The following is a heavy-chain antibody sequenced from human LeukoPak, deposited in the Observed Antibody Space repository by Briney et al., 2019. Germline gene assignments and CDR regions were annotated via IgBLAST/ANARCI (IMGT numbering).Heavy chain of an antibody. Sequence: GSLRLSCAASGFTFSGSAMHWVRQASGKGLEWVGRIRSKANSYATACAASVKGRFTISRDDSKNTAYLQMNSLKTEDTAVYYCTRLSYYGSGNPWGQGTLVTVSS. D-gene: IGHD3-10*01. CDR2: IRSKANSYAT. J-gene: IGHJ5*02. V-gene: IGHV3-73*01. CDR1: GFTFSGSA. CDR3: TRLSYYGSGNP.